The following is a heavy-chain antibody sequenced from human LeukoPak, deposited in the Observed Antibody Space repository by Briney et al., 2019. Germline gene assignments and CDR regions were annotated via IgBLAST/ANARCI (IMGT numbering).Heavy chain of an antibody. D-gene: IGHD3-9*01. CDR2: INHSGST. CDR1: SGSFSGYY. V-gene: IGHV4-34*01. J-gene: IGHJ4*02. Sequence: SETLSLTCAVYSGSFSGYYWSWIRQPPGKGLEWIGEINHSGSTKYNPSLKSRVTISVDTSKNQFSLKLTSVTAADTAVYYCARGRDYDTLTGFSNYFDYWGQGTLVTVSS. CDR3: ARGRDYDTLTGFSNYFDY.